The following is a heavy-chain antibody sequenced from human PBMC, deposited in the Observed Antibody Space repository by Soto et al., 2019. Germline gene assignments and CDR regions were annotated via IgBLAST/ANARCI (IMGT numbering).Heavy chain of an antibody. CDR1: GGSISSHTHY. CDR2: IYYSGNT. J-gene: IGHJ3*02. Sequence: SETLSLTCTISGGSISSHTHYWAWIRQPPGKGLEWIASIYYSGNTYPNPSLKSRVTVYVDTSKNQFSLKLSSVTAADTAVYYCARAWYYYDISGYSAFLAFDILVQGTMVT. CDR3: ARAWYYYDISGYSAFLAFDI. D-gene: IGHD3-22*01. V-gene: IGHV4-39*01.